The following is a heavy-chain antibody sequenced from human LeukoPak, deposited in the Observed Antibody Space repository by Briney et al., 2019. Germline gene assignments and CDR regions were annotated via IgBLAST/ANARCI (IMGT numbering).Heavy chain of an antibody. D-gene: IGHD2-15*01. J-gene: IGHJ6*03. CDR3: ARKDIVAHMDV. Sequence: GGSLRLSCAASGFSFSTYGMHWVRQAPGKGLEWLAFIQSDGRNKYYADSVKGRFTISRDNSKNTLYLQMNSLRAEDTAVYYCARKDIVAHMDVWGKGTTVTISS. V-gene: IGHV3-30*02. CDR2: IQSDGRNK. CDR1: GFSFSTYG.